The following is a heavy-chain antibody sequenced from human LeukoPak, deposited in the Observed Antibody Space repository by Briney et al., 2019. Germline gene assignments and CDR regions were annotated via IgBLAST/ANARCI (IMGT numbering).Heavy chain of an antibody. Sequence: GGSLRLSCAASGFTFSNYEMNWVRQAPEKGLEWVSYISSSGSTIYYADSVKGRFTISRDNAKNSLYLQMNSLRAEDTAVYYCARDGLRYFDWLLFYDYWGQGTLVTVSS. D-gene: IGHD3-9*01. J-gene: IGHJ4*02. CDR1: GFTFSNYE. CDR3: ARDGLRYFDWLLFYDY. V-gene: IGHV3-48*03. CDR2: ISSSGSTI.